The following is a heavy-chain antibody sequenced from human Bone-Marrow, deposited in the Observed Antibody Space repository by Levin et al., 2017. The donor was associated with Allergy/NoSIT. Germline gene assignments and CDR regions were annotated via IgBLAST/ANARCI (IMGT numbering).Heavy chain of an antibody. CDR2: ISGSGGST. Sequence: PGESLKISCAASGFTFSSYAMSWVRQAPGKGLEWVSAISGSGGSTYYADSVKGRFTISRDNSKNTLYLQMNSLRAEDTAVYYCAKDPYYYDSSGYLPPYFDYWGQGTLVTVSS. V-gene: IGHV3-23*01. D-gene: IGHD3-22*01. CDR1: GFTFSSYA. J-gene: IGHJ4*02. CDR3: AKDPYYYDSSGYLPPYFDY.